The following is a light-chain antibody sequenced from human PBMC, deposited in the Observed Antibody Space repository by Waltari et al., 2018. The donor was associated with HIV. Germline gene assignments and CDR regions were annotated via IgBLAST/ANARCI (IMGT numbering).Light chain of an antibody. V-gene: IGLV3-25*03. Sequence: SSELTQPPSVSVSPGQTARITCSGDTLPKQYAYWYQQKAGQAPVRVIYKNTERPSGIPERFSVSSSGTTVTLTISGVQAEDEADFYCQSAGSSAYSVVFGGGTKLTVL. CDR1: TLPKQY. J-gene: IGLJ2*01. CDR2: KNT. CDR3: QSAGSSAYSVV.